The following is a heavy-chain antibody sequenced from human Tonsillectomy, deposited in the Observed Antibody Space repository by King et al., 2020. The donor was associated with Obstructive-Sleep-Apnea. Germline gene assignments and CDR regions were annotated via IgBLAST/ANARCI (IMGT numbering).Heavy chain of an antibody. CDR1: GFSVSSNY. V-gene: IGHV3-66*01. CDR3: AREPAYLFKGNGYFDY. CDR2: IYSGGSA. D-gene: IGHD2-21*01. Sequence: VQLVESGGSLVQPGGSLRLSCTVSGFSVSSNYMSWVRQAPGKGLERVSVIYSGGSAYYADSVKGRFTISRDNSKTTLYLQMNGLRAEDTAVYYCAREPAYLFKGNGYFDYWGQGTLVTVSS. J-gene: IGHJ4*02.